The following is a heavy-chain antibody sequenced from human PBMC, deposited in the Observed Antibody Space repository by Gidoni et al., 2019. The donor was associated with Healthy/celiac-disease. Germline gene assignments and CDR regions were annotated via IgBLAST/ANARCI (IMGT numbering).Heavy chain of an antibody. CDR3: AKGNRYSYGRGDYFDY. D-gene: IGHD5-18*01. CDR1: GFTFSSYG. V-gene: IGHV3-30*18. J-gene: IGHJ4*02. Sequence: QVQLVESGGGVVQPGRSLRLSCAASGFTFSSYGMHWVRQAPGTGLEWVAVISYDGSNKYYADSVKGRFTISRDNSKNTLYLQMNSLRAEDTAVYYCAKGNRYSYGRGDYFDYWGQGTLVTVSS. CDR2: ISYDGSNK.